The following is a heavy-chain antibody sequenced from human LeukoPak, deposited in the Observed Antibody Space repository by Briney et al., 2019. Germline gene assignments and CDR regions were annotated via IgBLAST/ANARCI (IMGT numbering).Heavy chain of an antibody. J-gene: IGHJ4*02. CDR2: IWYDGSNK. CDR3: ARDYYYDDSGQPVRLDY. V-gene: IGHV3-33*01. D-gene: IGHD3-22*01. CDR1: GFTFSSYG. Sequence: GRSLRLSCAASGFTFSSYGMHWVRQAPGKGLEWVAVIWYDGSNKYYADSVKGRFTISRDNSKNTLYLQMNSLRAEDTAVYYCARDYYYDDSGQPVRLDYWGQGTLVTVSS.